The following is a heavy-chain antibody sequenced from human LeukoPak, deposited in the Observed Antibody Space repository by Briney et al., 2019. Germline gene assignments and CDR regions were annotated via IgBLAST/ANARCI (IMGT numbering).Heavy chain of an antibody. CDR2: IYTSGST. D-gene: IGHD6-19*01. J-gene: IGHJ5*02. CDR1: GGSISSGSYY. Sequence: PSETLSLTCTVSGGSISSGSYYWSWIRQPAGKGLEWIGRIYTSGSTNYNPSLKSRVTISVDTSKNQFSLKLSSVTAADTAVDYCAREAEQWLVGWFDPWGQGTLVTVSS. CDR3: AREAEQWLVGWFDP. V-gene: IGHV4-61*02.